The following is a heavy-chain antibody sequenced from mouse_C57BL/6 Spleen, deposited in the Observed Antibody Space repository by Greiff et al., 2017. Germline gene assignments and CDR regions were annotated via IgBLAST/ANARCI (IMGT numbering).Heavy chain of an antibody. CDR3: ARYLFYDYGGNYAMDY. Sequence: QVQLQQSDAELVKPGASVKISCKVSGYTFTDHTIHWMKQRPEQGLEWIGYIYPRDGSTKYNERFKGKATLTADKSSSTSYMQLNSLTSEDSAVYFCARYLFYDYGGNYAMDYWGQGTSVTVSS. J-gene: IGHJ4*01. CDR2: IYPRDGST. V-gene: IGHV1-78*01. CDR1: GYTFTDHT. D-gene: IGHD2-4*01.